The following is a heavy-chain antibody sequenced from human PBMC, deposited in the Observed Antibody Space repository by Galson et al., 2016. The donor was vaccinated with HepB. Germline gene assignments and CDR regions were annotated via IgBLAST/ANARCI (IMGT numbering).Heavy chain of an antibody. D-gene: IGHD5/OR15-5a*01. CDR3: AKSLLRSSVYDGFGF. J-gene: IGHJ3*01. CDR2: IRSDSDTI. V-gene: IGHV3-9*01. CDR1: GFTFDEYA. Sequence: SLRLSCAASGFTFDEYAMHWVRQVPGKGLEWVSGIRSDSDTIGSPDSVKGRFTISRDNAKTPLYLQMNSLRAEDTALYYCAKSLLRSSVYDGFGFWGQGTMVTVSS.